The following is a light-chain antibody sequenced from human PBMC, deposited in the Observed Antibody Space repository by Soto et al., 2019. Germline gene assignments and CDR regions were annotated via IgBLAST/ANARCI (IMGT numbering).Light chain of an antibody. CDR2: DSS. Sequence: IVMTQSPATLTVSPGERATVSCRASEDLDTKLAWYQQAPGQAPRLLIYDSSIRAAAVPARFSGSGSETDFTLTISSLQSEDLAVYYCQQYRGWPLSFCGGTKVEIK. V-gene: IGKV3-15*01. CDR1: EDLDTK. CDR3: QQYRGWPLS. J-gene: IGKJ4*01.